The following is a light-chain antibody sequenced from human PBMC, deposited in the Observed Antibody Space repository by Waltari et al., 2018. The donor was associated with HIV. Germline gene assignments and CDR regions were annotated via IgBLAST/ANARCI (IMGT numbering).Light chain of an antibody. Sequence: QSVLTQPPSASGTPGQRVTISCSGSSSNIGSNTVNWYQQLPGTAPKLLIYSNIQLPSGVPDRCSGSKSGTSASLAISGLQSEDEADYYCAAWDDSLNGYVFGTGTKVTVL. J-gene: IGLJ1*01. CDR3: AAWDDSLNGYV. CDR1: SSNIGSNT. CDR2: SNI. V-gene: IGLV1-44*01.